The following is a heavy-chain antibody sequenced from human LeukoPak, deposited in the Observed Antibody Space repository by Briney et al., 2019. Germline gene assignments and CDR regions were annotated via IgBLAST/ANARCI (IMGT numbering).Heavy chain of an antibody. Sequence: PGESLKISCKGSGYSFTSYWIGWVRQMPGKGLEWMGIIYPGDSDTRYSPSFQGQVTISADKSISTAYLQWSSLKASDTAMYYCARSGLLWFGEEVDWFDPWGQGTLVTVSS. D-gene: IGHD3-10*01. CDR1: GYSFTSYW. CDR3: ARSGLLWFGEEVDWFDP. J-gene: IGHJ5*02. CDR2: IYPGDSDT. V-gene: IGHV5-51*01.